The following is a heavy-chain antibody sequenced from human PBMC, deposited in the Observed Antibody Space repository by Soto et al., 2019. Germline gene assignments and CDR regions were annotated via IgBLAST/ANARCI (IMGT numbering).Heavy chain of an antibody. Sequence: QVQLQESGPGLVKPSETLSLTCTVSGGSISSYYWSWIRRPPGKGLEWIGYIYNSGSTHSNPSLQSRVTISVDTSKNQFSLKLSSVTAADTGIYYCARARITMVREVINYNMDVWGQGTTVIVSS. CDR2: IYNSGST. J-gene: IGHJ6*02. CDR1: GGSISSYY. V-gene: IGHV4-59*01. D-gene: IGHD3-10*01. CDR3: ARARITMVREVINYNMDV.